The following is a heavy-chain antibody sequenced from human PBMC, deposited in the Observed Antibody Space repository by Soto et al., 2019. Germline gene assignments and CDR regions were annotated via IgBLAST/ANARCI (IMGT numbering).Heavy chain of an antibody. CDR1: GGTFSSYA. CDR3: ASCTTPDYYDSSVHAFDI. Sequence: SVKVSCKASGGTFSSYAISWVRQAPGQGLEWMGGIIPIFGTANYAQKFQGRVTITADESTSTAYMELSSLRSEDTAVYYCASCTTPDYYDSSVHAFDIWGQGTMVTVSS. CDR2: IIPIFGTA. V-gene: IGHV1-69*13. D-gene: IGHD3-22*01. J-gene: IGHJ3*02.